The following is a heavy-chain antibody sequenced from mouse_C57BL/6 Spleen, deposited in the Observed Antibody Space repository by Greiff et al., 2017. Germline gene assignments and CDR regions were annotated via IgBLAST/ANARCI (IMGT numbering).Heavy chain of an antibody. CDR3: ARSQTAQAIDY. V-gene: IGHV1-82*01. D-gene: IGHD3-2*02. Sequence: QVQLQQSGPELVKPGASVKISCKASGYAFSSSWMNWVKQRPGKGLDWIGRIYPGDGDTNYNGKFKGKATLTADKSSSTAYMQLSSLTSEDSAVYFCARSQTAQAIDYWGQGTTLTVSS. CDR1: GYAFSSSW. CDR2: IYPGDGDT. J-gene: IGHJ2*01.